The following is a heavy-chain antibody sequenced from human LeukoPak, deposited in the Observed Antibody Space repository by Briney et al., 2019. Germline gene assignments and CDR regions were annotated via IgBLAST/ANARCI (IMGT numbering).Heavy chain of an antibody. D-gene: IGHD3-3*01. J-gene: IGHJ6*03. V-gene: IGHV1-24*01. CDR2: FDPEDGET. CDR3: ARGEEIFGVVPYLNYYMDV. CDR1: GYTLTELS. Sequence: ASVKVSCKVSGYTLTELSMHWVRQAPGKGLEWMGGFDPEDGETIYAQKFQGRVTMTRDTSTSTVYMELSSLRSEDTAVYYCARGEEIFGVVPYLNYYMDVWGKGTTVTVSS.